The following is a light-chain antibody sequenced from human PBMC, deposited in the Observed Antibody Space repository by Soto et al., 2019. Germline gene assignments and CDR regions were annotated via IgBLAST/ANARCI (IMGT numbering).Light chain of an antibody. J-gene: IGKJ2*01. Sequence: AIRMTQSPSSFSASTGDRVTITCRASQGISSYLAWYQQKPGKAPKLLIYAASTLQSGVPSRFSGSGSGTEFTLTIHCLQAEDFATYYCQQYYSYPFYTFGQGTKLEIK. CDR2: AAS. CDR1: QGISSY. CDR3: QQYYSYPFYT. V-gene: IGKV1-8*01.